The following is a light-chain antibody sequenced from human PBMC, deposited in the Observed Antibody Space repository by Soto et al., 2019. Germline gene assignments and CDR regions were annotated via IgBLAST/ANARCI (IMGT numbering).Light chain of an antibody. CDR2: KAS. CDR3: QQYTSYPWT. CDR1: QSISSW. V-gene: IGKV1-5*03. J-gene: IGKJ1*01. Sequence: DIQMTQSPSTLSASVGDRVTITCRASQSISSWLAWYQQKPGKAPKLLIYKASSLESGVPSRFSGSGSGTEFTLTISSLQPDDFATYYCQQYTSYPWTFGQGTKWIS.